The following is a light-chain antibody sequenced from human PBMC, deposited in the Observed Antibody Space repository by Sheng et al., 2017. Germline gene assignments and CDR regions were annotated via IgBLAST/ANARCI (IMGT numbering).Light chain of an antibody. V-gene: IGKV3-15*01. CDR2: AAS. CDR3: QQYDEWPLP. J-gene: IGKJ4*01. Sequence: EIVMTQSPATLSVSPGERATLSCRASQSVSNKLAWYQQKPGQATRLLIYAASTRATAIPARFSGSGSGTEFTLTISSLQSEDFAVYYCQQYDEWPLPFGGGTKVEIK. CDR1: QSVSNK.